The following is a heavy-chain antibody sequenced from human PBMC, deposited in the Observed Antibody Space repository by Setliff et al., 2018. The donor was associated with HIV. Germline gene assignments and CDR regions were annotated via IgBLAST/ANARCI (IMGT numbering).Heavy chain of an antibody. V-gene: IGHV3-7*01. CDR3: ARDGVTGVAVAGTNLF. J-gene: IGHJ1*01. CDR2: IKEDGSEE. D-gene: IGHD6-19*01. CDR1: GFTFSNYW. Sequence: PGGSLRLSCAASGFTFSNYWMTWVRQAPGKGLQWVANIKEDGSEEYYVDSVKGRFTISRDNAENLLYLQMNSLRAEDTAVYYCARDGVTGVAVAGTNLFWGLGTLVTVSS.